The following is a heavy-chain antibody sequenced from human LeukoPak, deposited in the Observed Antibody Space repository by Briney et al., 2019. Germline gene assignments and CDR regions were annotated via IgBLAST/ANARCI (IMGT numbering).Heavy chain of an antibody. CDR1: GFPFSDYS. Sequence: GGSLRLSCTASGFPFSDYSMNRVRQAPGKGLEWISYIGISSGNTKYADSVKGRFTISADNARNSLYLQMNSLRVEDTAVYYCARDHNYAFDNWGQGTLVSLSS. J-gene: IGHJ4*02. D-gene: IGHD1-1*01. CDR2: IGISSGNT. CDR3: ARDHNYAFDN. V-gene: IGHV3-48*04.